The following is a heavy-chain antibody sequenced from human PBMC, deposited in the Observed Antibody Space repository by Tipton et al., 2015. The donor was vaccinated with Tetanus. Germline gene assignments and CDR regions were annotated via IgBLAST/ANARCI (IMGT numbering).Heavy chain of an antibody. CDR2: IDQAGSDK. CDR3: ARWGVLGLQHYLDY. D-gene: IGHD1-1*01. V-gene: IGHV3-7*03. Sequence: SLRLSCAASGFTFSNYWMSWVRQAPGKGLEWVANIDQAGSDKYYVDSVKGRFTISRDNSKNTVYLQMNSLRVEDTAVYYCARWGVLGLQHYLDYWGQGTLVTVSS. J-gene: IGHJ4*02. CDR1: GFTFSNYW.